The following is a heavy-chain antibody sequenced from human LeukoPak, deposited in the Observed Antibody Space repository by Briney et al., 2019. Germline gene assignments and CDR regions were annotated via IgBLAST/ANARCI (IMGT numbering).Heavy chain of an antibody. V-gene: IGHV3-74*01. CDR3: ARSASGYDA. CDR1: GFPFSGYW. CDR2: IDDDGAGT. D-gene: IGHD5-12*01. J-gene: IGHJ5*02. Sequence: GGSLRLSCAASGFPFSGYWMHWVRQAPGRGLVWVSRIDDDGAGTTYADSVKGRFTISRDNAKNALYLQMNSLRVEDTAVYYCARSASGYDAWGQGTLVTVSS.